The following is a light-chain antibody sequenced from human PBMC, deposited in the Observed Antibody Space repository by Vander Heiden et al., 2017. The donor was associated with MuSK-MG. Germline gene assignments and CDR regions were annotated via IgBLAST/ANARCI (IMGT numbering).Light chain of an antibody. CDR1: SRDVGGYNY. CDR3: SSYTSSSTLV. CDR2: DVS. V-gene: IGLV2-14*01. Sequence: QSALPQPASVSGSPGQSITISCTGTSRDVGGYNYVSWYQQHPGKAPKLMIYDVSNRPSGVANRFSSSKSGNTASLTISGLQAEDEADYYCSSYTSSSTLVFGGGTKLTVL. J-gene: IGLJ2*01.